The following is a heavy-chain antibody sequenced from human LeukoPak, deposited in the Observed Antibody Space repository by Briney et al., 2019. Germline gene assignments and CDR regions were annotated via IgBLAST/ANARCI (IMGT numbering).Heavy chain of an antibody. J-gene: IGHJ5*02. CDR1: GGSFSGYY. Sequence: PSETLSLTCAVYGGSFSGYYWSWIRQPPGKGLGWIGEINHSGSTNYNPSLKSRVTISVDTSKNQFSLKLSSVTAADTAVYYCARARPVTGYCSGGRCLNWFDPWGQGTLVTVSS. CDR3: ARARPVTGYCSGGRCLNWFDP. D-gene: IGHD2-15*01. V-gene: IGHV4-34*01. CDR2: INHSGST.